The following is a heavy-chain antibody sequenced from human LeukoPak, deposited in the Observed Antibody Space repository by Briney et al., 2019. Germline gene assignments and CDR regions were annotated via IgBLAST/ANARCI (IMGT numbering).Heavy chain of an antibody. CDR3: ARGASRYSSGWYGY. V-gene: IGHV4-34*01. J-gene: IGHJ4*02. CDR1: GGSFSGYC. D-gene: IGHD6-19*01. CDR2: INHSGST. Sequence: SETLSLTCAVYGGSFSGYCWSWIRQPPGKGLEWIGEINHSGSTNYNPSLKSRVTISVDTSKNQFSLKLSSVTAADTAVYYCARGASRYSSGWYGYWGQGTLVTVSS.